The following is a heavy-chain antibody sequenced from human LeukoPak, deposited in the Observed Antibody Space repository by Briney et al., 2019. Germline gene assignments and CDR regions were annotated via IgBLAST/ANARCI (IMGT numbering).Heavy chain of an antibody. CDR3: AREVGRFLEWLPTYYFDY. V-gene: IGHV3-21*01. D-gene: IGHD3-3*01. Sequence: GGSLRLSCAASRFTFSSYSMNWVRQAPGKGLEWVSSISSSSSYIYYADSVKGRFTISRDNAKNSLYLQMNSLRAEDTAVYYCAREVGRFLEWLPTYYFDYWGQGTLVTVSS. CDR1: RFTFSSYS. CDR2: ISSSSSYI. J-gene: IGHJ4*02.